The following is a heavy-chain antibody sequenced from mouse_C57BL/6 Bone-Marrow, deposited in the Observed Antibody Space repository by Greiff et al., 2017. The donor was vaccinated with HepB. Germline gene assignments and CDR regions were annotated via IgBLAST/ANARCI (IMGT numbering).Heavy chain of an antibody. V-gene: IGHV1-64*01. CDR1: GYNFTSYW. CDR2: IHPNSGST. Sequence: QVQLQQPGAELVKPGASVKLSCKASGYNFTSYWMHWVKQRLGQGLEWIGMIHPNSGSTNYNEKFKSKATLTVDKSSSTAYMQLSSLTSEDSAVYYCARRWLLAMDYWGQGTSVTVSS. D-gene: IGHD2-3*01. J-gene: IGHJ4*01. CDR3: ARRWLLAMDY.